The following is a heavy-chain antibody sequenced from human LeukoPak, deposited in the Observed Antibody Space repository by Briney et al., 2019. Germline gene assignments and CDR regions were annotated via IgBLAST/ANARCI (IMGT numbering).Heavy chain of an antibody. CDR3: ARDRGVYDYVWGSYRNDAFDI. D-gene: IGHD3-16*02. CDR2: IYTSGST. V-gene: IGHV4-4*07. Sequence: SETLSLTCTVSGGSISSYYWSWIRQPAGKGLEWIGRIYTSGSTNYNPSLKSRVTMSVDTSKNQFSLKLSSVTAADTAVYYCARDRGVYDYVWGSYRNDAFDIWGQGTMVTVSS. CDR1: GGSISSYY. J-gene: IGHJ3*02.